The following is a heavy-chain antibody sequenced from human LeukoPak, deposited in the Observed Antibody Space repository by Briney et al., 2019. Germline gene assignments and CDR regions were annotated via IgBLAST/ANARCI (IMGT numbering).Heavy chain of an antibody. V-gene: IGHV3-48*03. D-gene: IGHD2/OR15-2a*01. J-gene: IGHJ4*02. CDR2: ISNSGSTI. Sequence: GGSLRLSCAASGFTFRSYEMNWVRQSAGKGLGWVSHISNSGSTIYYADSVQGRFTISRDNAKNSLSLQMDSLRAEDTAVYYCARGPFYTDYYFDYWGQGTLVTVSS. CDR1: GFTFRSYE. CDR3: ARGPFYTDYYFDY.